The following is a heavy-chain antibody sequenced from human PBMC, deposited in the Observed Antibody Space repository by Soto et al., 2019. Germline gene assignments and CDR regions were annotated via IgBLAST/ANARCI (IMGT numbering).Heavy chain of an antibody. J-gene: IGHJ2*01. CDR3: AHRPRIVGATRSWYFDL. CDR1: GFSLSTSGVG. CDR2: ISWDDDK. V-gene: IGHV2-5*02. D-gene: IGHD1-26*01. Sequence: QITLKESGPTLVKPTQTLTLTCTFSGFSLSTSGVGVGWIRQPPGKALEWLALISWDDDKRYSPSLKSRLTSTTDTSKNQVVLTMTNMDPVDTATYYCAHRPRIVGATRSWYFDLWGRGTLVTVSS.